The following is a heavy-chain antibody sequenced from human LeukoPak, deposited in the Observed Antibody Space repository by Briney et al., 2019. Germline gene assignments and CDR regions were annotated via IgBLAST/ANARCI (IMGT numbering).Heavy chain of an antibody. CDR3: ARGLRFDP. CDR1: GGSFSGYY. V-gene: IGHV4-34*01. J-gene: IGHJ5*02. Sequence: SETLSLTCAVYGGSFSGYYWSWIRQPPGKGLEWIGEINHSGSTNYNPSLKSRVTISVDTFKNQFSLKLSSVTAADTAVYYCARGLRFDPWGQGTLVTVSS. CDR2: INHSGST.